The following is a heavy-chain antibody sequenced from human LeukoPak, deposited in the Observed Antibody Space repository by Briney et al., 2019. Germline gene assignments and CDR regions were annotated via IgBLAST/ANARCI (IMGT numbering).Heavy chain of an antibody. D-gene: IGHD1-26*01. CDR1: GFTFSSYA. V-gene: IGHV3-30*04. Sequence: GRSLRLSCAASGFTFSSYAMHWVRQAPGKGLEWVAVISYDGSNKYYADSVKGRFTISRDNSKNTLYLQMNSLRAEDTAVYYCARVGREWELRGNWFDPWGQGTLVTVSS. CDR2: ISYDGSNK. J-gene: IGHJ5*02. CDR3: ARVGREWELRGNWFDP.